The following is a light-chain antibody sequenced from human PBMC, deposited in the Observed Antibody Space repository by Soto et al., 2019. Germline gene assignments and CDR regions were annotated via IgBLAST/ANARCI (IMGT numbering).Light chain of an antibody. CDR1: QSVSSN. CDR2: GAS. CDR3: QQYNNWPIT. V-gene: IGKV3-15*01. Sequence: ITRSSANHSMTPGERATLSCRASQSVSSNLAWYQQKPGQAPRLLIYGASTRATGIPARFSGSGSGTEFTLTISSLQSEDFAVYYCQQYNNWPITFCPGTRMEIK. J-gene: IGKJ5*01.